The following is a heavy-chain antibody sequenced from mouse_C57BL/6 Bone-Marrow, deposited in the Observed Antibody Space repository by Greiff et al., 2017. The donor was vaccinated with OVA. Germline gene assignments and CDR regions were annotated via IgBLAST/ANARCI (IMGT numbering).Heavy chain of an antibody. Sequence: QVQLQQSGPELVKPGASVKLSCKASGYTFTSYDINWVKQRPGQGLEWIGWIYPRDGSTKYNEKFKGKATLTVDTSSSTAYMELHSLTSEDSAVYFCARRRDGNYPYYFDYWGQGTTLTVSS. CDR3: ARRRDGNYPYYFDY. V-gene: IGHV1-85*01. CDR2: IYPRDGST. CDR1: GYTFTSYD. D-gene: IGHD2-1*01. J-gene: IGHJ2*01.